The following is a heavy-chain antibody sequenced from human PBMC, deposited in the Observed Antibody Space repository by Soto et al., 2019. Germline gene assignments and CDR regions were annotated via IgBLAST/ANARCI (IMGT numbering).Heavy chain of an antibody. Sequence: EVQLVETGGGLIQPGGSLRLSCEASGFTVRSNYMNWVRQAPGKRLEWVSVLYSGGSTFYADSVKGRFTVSGDISKNMLYLQMNSLRGEDTAVYYCATYSGTGRLEQGMDVWGQGTTVTVSS. CDR1: GFTVRSNY. D-gene: IGHD1-1*01. CDR3: ATYSGTGRLEQGMDV. J-gene: IGHJ6*02. CDR2: LYSGGST. V-gene: IGHV3-53*02.